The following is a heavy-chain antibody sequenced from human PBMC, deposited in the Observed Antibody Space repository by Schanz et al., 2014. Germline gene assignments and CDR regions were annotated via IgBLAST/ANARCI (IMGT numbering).Heavy chain of an antibody. CDR2: INAHTGNT. Sequence: QLMQSGSEVRKPGASVKVSCKASGYIFGSHGMTWVRQAPGQGPELMGWINAHTGNTQYAQKFQGRVTMTRDTSASIVYMELSSLRSEDTAVFFCASGEARVTSSGVVIVPMNVWGKGTTXIVSS. CDR3: ASGEARVTSSGVVIVPMNV. V-gene: IGHV1-18*01. CDR1: GYIFGSHG. D-gene: IGHD3-3*01. J-gene: IGHJ6*03.